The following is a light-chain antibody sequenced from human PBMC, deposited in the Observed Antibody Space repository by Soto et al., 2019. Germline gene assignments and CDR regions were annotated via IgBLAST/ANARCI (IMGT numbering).Light chain of an antibody. CDR2: GAS. V-gene: IGKV3-20*01. Sequence: EIVLTQTPGTLYLSPGERATLSCWASQSVSSNYLAWYQQKPGQAPRLLIYGASTRATGIPDRFSGSGSATDFTLTISRLESEDFAVYYCQQYGGSPPWTFGQGTKVDIK. CDR1: QSVSSNY. CDR3: QQYGGSPPWT. J-gene: IGKJ1*01.